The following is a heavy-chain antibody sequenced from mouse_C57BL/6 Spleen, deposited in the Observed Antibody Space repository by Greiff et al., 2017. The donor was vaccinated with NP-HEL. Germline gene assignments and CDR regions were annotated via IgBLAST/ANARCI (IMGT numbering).Heavy chain of an antibody. CDR1: GYAFSSYW. CDR3: ARSGITTVVNYAMDY. D-gene: IGHD1-1*01. V-gene: IGHV1-80*01. J-gene: IGHJ4*01. Sequence: QVQLQQSGAELVKPGASVKISCKASGYAFSSYWMNWVKQRPGKGLEWIGQIYPGDGDTNYNGKFKGKATLTADKSSSTAYMQLSSLTSEDSAVYFCARSGITTVVNYAMDYWGQGTSVTVSS. CDR2: IYPGDGDT.